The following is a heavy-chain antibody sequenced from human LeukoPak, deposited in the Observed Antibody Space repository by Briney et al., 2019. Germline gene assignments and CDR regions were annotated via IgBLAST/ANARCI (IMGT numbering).Heavy chain of an antibody. D-gene: IGHD1-14*01. CDR1: GFTFSNYW. J-gene: IGHJ4*02. V-gene: IGHV3-7*01. CDR3: ARDSKTIPPSLANFDY. CDR2: IKQDGSEK. Sequence: GGSLRLSCAASGFTFSNYWMTWVRQAPGKGLEWVANIKQDGSEKYYVDSVKGRFTISRDNAKNSLYLQMNSLRAEDTAVYYCARDSKTIPPSLANFDYWGQGTLVTVSS.